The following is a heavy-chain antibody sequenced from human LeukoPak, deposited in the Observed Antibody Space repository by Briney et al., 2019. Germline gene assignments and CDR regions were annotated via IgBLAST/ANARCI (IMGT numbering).Heavy chain of an antibody. CDR1: GFTFSDYS. D-gene: IGHD2-2*01. Sequence: NSGGSLRLSCAASGFTFSDYSMNWVRQAPGKGLEWVSSISSASSYISYADSVKGRFTVSRDNTKNSLYLQMNNLRAEDTAVYYCARNEGYCSSTSCDAYYFYMDVWGKGTPVTVSS. CDR2: ISSASSYI. CDR3: ARNEGYCSSTSCDAYYFYMDV. J-gene: IGHJ6*03. V-gene: IGHV3-21*01.